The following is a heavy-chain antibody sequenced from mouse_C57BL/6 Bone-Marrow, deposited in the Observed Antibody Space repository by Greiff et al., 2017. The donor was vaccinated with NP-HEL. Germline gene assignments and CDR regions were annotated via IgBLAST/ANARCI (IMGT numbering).Heavy chain of an antibody. CDR2: ISSGSSTI. D-gene: IGHD2-4*01. CDR1: GFTFSDSG. CDR3: ARFYYDYLYYFDY. J-gene: IGHJ2*01. V-gene: IGHV5-17*01. Sequence: EVMLVESGGGLVKPGGSLKLSCAASGFTFSDSGMHWVRQAPEKGLEWVAYISSGSSTIYYADTVKGRFTISRDNAKNTLFLQMTSLRSEDTAMYYCARFYYDYLYYFDYWGQGTTLTVSS.